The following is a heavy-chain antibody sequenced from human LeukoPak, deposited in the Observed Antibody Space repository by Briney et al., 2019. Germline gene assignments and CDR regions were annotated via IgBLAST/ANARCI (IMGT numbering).Heavy chain of an antibody. J-gene: IGHJ4*02. CDR3: ASVDYNWNYFHF. CDR1: GGSISSRNYF. CDR2: IFYSGST. D-gene: IGHD1-20*01. Sequence: SETLSLTCSVSGGSISSRNYFWGWIRQPPGQGLEWIGSIFYSGSTYYNPSLKGRVTISLDTSKNQFSLKLSSVTATDTAVYYCASVDYNWNYFHFWGQGTLVTVSS. V-gene: IGHV4-39*01.